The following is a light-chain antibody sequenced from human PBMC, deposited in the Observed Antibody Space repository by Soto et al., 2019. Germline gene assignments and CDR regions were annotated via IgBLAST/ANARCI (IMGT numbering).Light chain of an antibody. CDR1: QSISSH. Sequence: EVVMTQSPATMSVSPGERATLSCRASQSISSHLAWYQQKPGQSPRLIIFGASTRATGIPARFSGSGSGTEFTLTISSLQSEDVALYYCQQYNNWPRTFGQGTKVDIK. CDR2: GAS. V-gene: IGKV3-15*01. J-gene: IGKJ1*01. CDR3: QQYNNWPRT.